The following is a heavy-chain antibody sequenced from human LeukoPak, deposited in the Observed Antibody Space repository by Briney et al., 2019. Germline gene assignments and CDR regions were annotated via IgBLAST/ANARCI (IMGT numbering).Heavy chain of an antibody. D-gene: IGHD3-10*01. V-gene: IGHV3-23*01. J-gene: IGHJ3*02. CDR3: ASWYYYGSGSYEAFDI. CDR2: ISGSGGST. CDR1: GFTFSSYA. Sequence: GGSLRLSCAVSGFTFSSYAMSWVRQAPGKGLEWVSAISGSGGSTYYADSVKGRFTISRDNSKNTLYLQMNSLRAEDTALYHCASWYYYGSGSYEAFDIWGQGTMVTVSS.